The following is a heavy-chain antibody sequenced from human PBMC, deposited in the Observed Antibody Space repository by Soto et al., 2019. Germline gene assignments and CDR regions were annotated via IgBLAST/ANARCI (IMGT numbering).Heavy chain of an antibody. D-gene: IGHD5-18*01. CDR2: IIPRSATS. Sequence: SVKVSCKASVDTFSTYTITWMRQAPGQGLEWMGGIIPRSATSNYAQKFQGRVTITADESTNTAYMELSSLRSEDTAVYYCASLDTARIQIAGYWGQGIQVTVSS. V-gene: IGHV1-69*13. CDR1: VDTFSTYT. J-gene: IGHJ4*02. CDR3: ASLDTARIQIAGY.